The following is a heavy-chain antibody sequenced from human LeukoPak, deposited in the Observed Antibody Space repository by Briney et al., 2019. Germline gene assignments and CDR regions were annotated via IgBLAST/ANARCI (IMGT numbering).Heavy chain of an antibody. V-gene: IGHV1-2*02. D-gene: IGHD3-10*01. CDR1: GYTFTGYY. CDR3: VRLRRNQHITKPRGLSYYFDY. Sequence: ASVKVSCKASGYTFTGYYMHWVRQAPGQGLEWMAWINPESGGTNYAQKFRGRVTLTSDTSITTGYMELSRLTSDDTAVYYCVRLRRNQHITKPRGLSYYFDYWGHGTLVTVSS. CDR2: INPESGGT. J-gene: IGHJ4*01.